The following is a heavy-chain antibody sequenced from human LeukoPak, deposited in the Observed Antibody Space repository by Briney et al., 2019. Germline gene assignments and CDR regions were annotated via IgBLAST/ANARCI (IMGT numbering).Heavy chain of an antibody. CDR3: ARVYYYGSGSYYPSFDY. J-gene: IGHJ4*02. CDR1: GFTFDDYG. Sequence: GGSLRLSCAASGFTFDDYGVSWVRQAPGKGLEWVSGINWNGGSTGYADSVKGRFTISRDNAKNSLYLQMNSLRAEDTALYYCARVYYYGSGSYYPSFDYWGQGTLVTVSS. V-gene: IGHV3-20*04. D-gene: IGHD3-10*01. CDR2: INWNGGST.